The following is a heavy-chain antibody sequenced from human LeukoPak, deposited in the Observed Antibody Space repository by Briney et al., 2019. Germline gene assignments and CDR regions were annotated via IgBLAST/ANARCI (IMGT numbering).Heavy chain of an antibody. CDR3: ARERPEIDY. CDR1: GFTFSKAW. J-gene: IGHJ4*02. V-gene: IGHV3-48*03. CDR2: ISSSGTTI. Sequence: GGSLRLSCAASGFTFSKAWMTWVRQAPGKGLEWVSYISSSGTTIYYADSVKGRFTISRDNAKNSLYLQMNSLRAEDTAVYYCARERPEIDYWGQGTLVTVSS.